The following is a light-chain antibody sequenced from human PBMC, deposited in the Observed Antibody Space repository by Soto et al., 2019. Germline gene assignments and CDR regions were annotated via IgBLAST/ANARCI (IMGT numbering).Light chain of an antibody. V-gene: IGKV1-5*03. J-gene: IGKJ1*01. CDR3: QYQR. Sequence: DIQMTQSPSTLSASVGDRVTITCRASQSISSWFTWYQQKPGKAPKLLIYKASNLESGVPSRFSGSGSGTEFTLTISSLQPDDFAPYYCQYQRFGQGTKVEIK. CDR2: KAS. CDR1: QSISSW.